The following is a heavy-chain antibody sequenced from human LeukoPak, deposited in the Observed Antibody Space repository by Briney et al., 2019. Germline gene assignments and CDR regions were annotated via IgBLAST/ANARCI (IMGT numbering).Heavy chain of an antibody. J-gene: IGHJ4*02. CDR2: IYYSGST. Sequence: PSETLSLTCTVSGGSISSGGYYWSWIRQHPGKGLEWIGYIYYSGSTYYNPSLKSRVTISVDTSKNQFSLKLSSVTAADTAVYYCARAAREPYSSGWFYDYWGQGTLVTVSS. CDR3: ARAAREPYSSGWFYDY. CDR1: GGSISSGGYY. D-gene: IGHD6-19*01. V-gene: IGHV4-31*03.